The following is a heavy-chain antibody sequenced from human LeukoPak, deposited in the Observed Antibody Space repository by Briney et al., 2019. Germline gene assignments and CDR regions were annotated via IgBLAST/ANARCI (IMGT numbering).Heavy chain of an antibody. Sequence: PSETLSLTCAVYGGSFSGYYWSWIRQPPGKGLEWIGXXNHSGSTNYNPSLQSRVTISVDTSKNQFSLKLSPVTAADPAVYYCARAAGXXXXXXXXXXXXWGXXTLVTVSS. CDR2: XNHSGST. CDR1: GGSFSGYY. CDR3: ARAAGXXXXXXXXXXXX. J-gene: IGHJ4*01. V-gene: IGHV4-34*01.